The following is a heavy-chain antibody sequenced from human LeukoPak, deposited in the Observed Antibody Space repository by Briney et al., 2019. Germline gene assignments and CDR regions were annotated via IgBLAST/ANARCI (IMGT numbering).Heavy chain of an antibody. Sequence: GGSLRLSCAASGFTFSDYYMSCIRQAPGKGLEWVSYISSSGSTIYYADSVKGRFTISRDNAKNSLYLQMNSLRAEDTAVYYCARVENIVVVTPFDYWGQGTLVTVSS. CDR3: ARVENIVVVTPFDY. D-gene: IGHD2-21*02. CDR1: GFTFSDYY. CDR2: ISSSGSTI. V-gene: IGHV3-11*01. J-gene: IGHJ4*02.